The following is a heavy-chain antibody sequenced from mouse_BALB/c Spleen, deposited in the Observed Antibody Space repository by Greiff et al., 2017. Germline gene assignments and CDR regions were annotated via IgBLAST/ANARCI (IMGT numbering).Heavy chain of an antibody. CDR3: ARDIGYGSSYYFDY. J-gene: IGHJ2*01. Sequence: EVQLVESGGGLVQPGGSLRLSCATSGFTFTDYYMRWVRQPPGKALEWLGFIRNKANGYTTEYSASVKGRFTISRDNSQSILYLQMNTLRAEDSATYDWARDIGYGSSYYFDYWGQGTTLTVSS. CDR1: GFTFTDYY. CDR2: IRNKANGYTT. D-gene: IGHD1-1*01. V-gene: IGHV7-3*02.